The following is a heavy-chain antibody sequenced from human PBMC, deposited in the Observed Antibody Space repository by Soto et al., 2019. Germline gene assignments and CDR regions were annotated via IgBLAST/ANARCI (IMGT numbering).Heavy chain of an antibody. J-gene: IGHJ4*02. CDR3: ARDLNYGLYYFDY. CDR1: GGSISSSNW. Sequence: PSETLSLTCAVSGGSISSSNWWSWVRQPPGKGLEWIGEIYHSGSTYYNPSLKSRVTISVDTSKNQLSLKLTSVTAADTAVYYCARDLNYGLYYFDYWGQGTLVTVSS. V-gene: IGHV4-4*02. CDR2: IYHSGST. D-gene: IGHD3-10*01.